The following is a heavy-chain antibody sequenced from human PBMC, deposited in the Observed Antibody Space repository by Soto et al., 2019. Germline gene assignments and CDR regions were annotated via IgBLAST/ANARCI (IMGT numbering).Heavy chain of an antibody. J-gene: IGHJ6*03. V-gene: IGHV3-64*01. CDR3: ARRARPDFYYMDV. D-gene: IGHD6-6*01. Sequence: GWSLRLFCATSGFPLSCYAIDWVRQAPGKGLEYVSGISTNGVGTYYANSVQGRFTISRDNSKNTVYLQMGSLRPEDMAVYYCARRARPDFYYMDVWGKGTTVTVSS. CDR1: GFPLSCYA. CDR2: ISTNGVGT.